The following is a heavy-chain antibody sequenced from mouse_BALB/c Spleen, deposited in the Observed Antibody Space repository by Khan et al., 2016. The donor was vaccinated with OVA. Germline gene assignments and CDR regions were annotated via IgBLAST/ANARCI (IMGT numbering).Heavy chain of an antibody. CDR1: GYTFTSYV. V-gene: IGHV1S136*01. J-gene: IGHJ3*01. CDR3: LRSHYCDGSAYEGIDY. CDR2: ISPNSDGS. D-gene: IGHD1-1*01. Sequence: EVQLQQSGPELVKPGASVKMSCKASGYTFTSYVMHWVKQKPGQGLEWIGYISPNSDGSKYNEKFRGKATLTSDKSSSTAYMELSSLTSEDSAVYYVLRSHYCDGSAYEGIDYWGQGTLVTVSA.